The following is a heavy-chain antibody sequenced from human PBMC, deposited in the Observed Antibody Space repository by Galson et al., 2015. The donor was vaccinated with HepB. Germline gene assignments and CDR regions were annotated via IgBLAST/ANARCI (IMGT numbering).Heavy chain of an antibody. V-gene: IGHV1-2*06. Sequence: SVKVSCKASGYTFTGYYMHWVRQAPGQGLEWMGRINPNSGGSNYAQKFQGRVTMTRDTSISTAYMELSRLRSDDTAVYYCASDVRGVGYCSGGSCYWNYWGQGTLVTVSS. CDR2: INPNSGGS. J-gene: IGHJ4*02. CDR1: GYTFTGYY. D-gene: IGHD2-15*01. CDR3: ASDVRGVGYCSGGSCYWNY.